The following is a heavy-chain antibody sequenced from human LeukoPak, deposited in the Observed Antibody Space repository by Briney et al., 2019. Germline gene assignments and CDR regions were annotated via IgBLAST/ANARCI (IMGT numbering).Heavy chain of an antibody. CDR1: GGSFSGYY. V-gene: IGHV4-34*01. Sequence: PSETLSLTCAVYGGSFSGYYWSWIRQPPGKGLEWIGEINHSGSTNYNPSLKSRVTISVDTSKNQFSLKLSSVTAADTAVYYCARRGYYDSSGYYYYYYGMDVWGQGTTVTVSS. CDR3: ARRGYYDSSGYYYYYYGMDV. CDR2: INHSGST. J-gene: IGHJ6*02. D-gene: IGHD3-22*01.